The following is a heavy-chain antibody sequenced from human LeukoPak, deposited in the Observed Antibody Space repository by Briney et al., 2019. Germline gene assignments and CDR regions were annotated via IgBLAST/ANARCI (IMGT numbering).Heavy chain of an antibody. J-gene: IGHJ5*02. CDR3: ARSVNWFDP. CDR2: INHSGST. Sequence: SSETLSLTCAVYGGSFSGYYWSWIRQPPGKGLEWIGEINHSGSTNYNPSLKSRVTISVDTSKYQFSLKLSSVTAADAAVYYCARSVNWFDPWGQGTLVTVSS. V-gene: IGHV4-34*01. CDR1: GGSFSGYY. D-gene: IGHD5/OR15-5a*01.